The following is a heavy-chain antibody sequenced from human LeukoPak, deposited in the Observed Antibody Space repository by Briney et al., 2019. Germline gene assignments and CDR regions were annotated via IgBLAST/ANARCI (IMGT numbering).Heavy chain of an antibody. CDR3: AREYSSGWYYFDY. CDR2: IKQDGSEK. J-gene: IGHJ4*02. V-gene: IGHV3-7*01. D-gene: IGHD6-19*01. Sequence: GGSLRLSCAASGFTFSSYWMSWVRQAPGKGLEWVANIKQDGSEKYYVDSVKGRFTISRDNAKNSLYLQMNSLRAEDTAVYYCAREYSSGWYYFDYWGQGTLVTVSS. CDR1: GFTFSSYW.